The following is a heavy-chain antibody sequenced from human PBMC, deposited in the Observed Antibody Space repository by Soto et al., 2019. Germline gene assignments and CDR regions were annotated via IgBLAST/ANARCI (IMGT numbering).Heavy chain of an antibody. CDR2: IYPGDSDT. CDR3: ARRGSNWNSGQQYYYYMDV. D-gene: IGHD1-7*01. J-gene: IGHJ6*03. V-gene: IGHV5-51*01. CDR1: GYSFTSYW. Sequence: GESLKISCKGSGYSFTSYWIGWVRQMPGKGLEWMGIIYPGDSDTRYSPSFQGQVTISADKSISTAYLQWSSLKASDTAMYYCARRGSNWNSGQQYYYYMDVWGKGTTVTVSS.